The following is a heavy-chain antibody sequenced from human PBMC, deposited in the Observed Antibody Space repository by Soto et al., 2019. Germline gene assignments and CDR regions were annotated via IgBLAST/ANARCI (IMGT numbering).Heavy chain of an antibody. CDR3: ASGSHGYHFDY. V-gene: IGHV3-23*01. Sequence: PGGSLRLSCAASGFTFSSYAMSWVRQAPGKGLEWVSTISTTGGSTHYADSVKGRFTISRDNSKNTLYLQMGSRRAEDMAVYYCASGSHGYHFDYWGQGTLVPVSS. J-gene: IGHJ4*02. CDR1: GFTFSSYA. CDR2: ISTTGGST. D-gene: IGHD5-12*01.